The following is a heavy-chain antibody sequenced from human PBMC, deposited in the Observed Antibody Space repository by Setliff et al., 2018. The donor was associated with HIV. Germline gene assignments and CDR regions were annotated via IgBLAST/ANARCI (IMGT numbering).Heavy chain of an antibody. CDR1: GASVASGDSY. V-gene: IGHV4-61*09. D-gene: IGHD3-3*01. CDR3: ARDRFEVPAND. CDR2: VHTNVRT. J-gene: IGHJ4*02. Sequence: LSLTCTVSGASVASGDSYWSWIRLPAGKGLEWIGHVHTNVRTNYHPSLNSRVTISADISKNEFSLNLRSVTAADTAVYFCARDRFEVPANDWGQGILVTVSS.